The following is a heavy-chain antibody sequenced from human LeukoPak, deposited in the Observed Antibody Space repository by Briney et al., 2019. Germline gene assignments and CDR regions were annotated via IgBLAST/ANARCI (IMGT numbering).Heavy chain of an antibody. Sequence: SETLSLTCTVSGGSISSGSYYWSWIRQPAGKGLEWIGRIYTSGSTNYNPSPKSRVTISVDTSKNQFSLKLSSVTAADAAVYYCAREDYSNYWFDPWGQGTLVTVSS. V-gene: IGHV4-61*02. J-gene: IGHJ5*02. CDR2: IYTSGST. CDR3: AREDYSNYWFDP. D-gene: IGHD4-11*01. CDR1: GGSISSGSYY.